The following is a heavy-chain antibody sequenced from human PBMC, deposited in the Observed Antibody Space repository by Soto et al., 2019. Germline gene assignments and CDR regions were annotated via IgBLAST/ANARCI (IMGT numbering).Heavy chain of an antibody. D-gene: IGHD4-17*01. Sequence: ASVKVSCKASGYTFTSYGISWVRQAPGQGLEWMGWISAYNGNTNYAQKLQGRVTMTTDTSTSTAYMELRSLRSDDTAVYYCARASLFSPGGDYAIGMDVWGQGTTVTVSS. J-gene: IGHJ6*02. CDR2: ISAYNGNT. CDR1: GYTFTSYG. V-gene: IGHV1-18*01. CDR3: ARASLFSPGGDYAIGMDV.